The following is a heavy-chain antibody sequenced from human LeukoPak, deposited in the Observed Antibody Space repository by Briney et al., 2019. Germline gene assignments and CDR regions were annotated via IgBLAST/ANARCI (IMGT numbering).Heavy chain of an antibody. CDR1: GYTFTSYY. V-gene: IGHV1-18*04. J-gene: IGHJ4*02. D-gene: IGHD3-3*01. CDR3: ARGADDFWSGYHDY. CDR2: ISAYNGNT. Sequence: ASVKVSCKTSGYTFTSYYMHWVRQAPGQGLEWMGWISAYNGNTNYAQKLQGRVTMTTDTSTSTAYMELRSLRSDDTAVYYCARGADDFWSGYHDYWGQGTLVTVSS.